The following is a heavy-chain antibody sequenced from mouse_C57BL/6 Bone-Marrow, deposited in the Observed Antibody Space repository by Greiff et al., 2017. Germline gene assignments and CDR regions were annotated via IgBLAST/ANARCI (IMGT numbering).Heavy chain of an antibody. D-gene: IGHD1-1*01. J-gene: IGHJ1*03. CDR1: GFTFSSYA. Sequence: DVHLVESGGGLVQPGGSLKLSCAASGFTFSSYAMSWVRQTPEKRLEWVATISDGGSYTYYPDNVKGRFPISRDNTKNNLYLQMSHLKSEDTAMYYCAREGYGSSGGYFDVWGTGTTVTVSS. V-gene: IGHV5-4*01. CDR3: AREGYGSSGGYFDV. CDR2: ISDGGSYT.